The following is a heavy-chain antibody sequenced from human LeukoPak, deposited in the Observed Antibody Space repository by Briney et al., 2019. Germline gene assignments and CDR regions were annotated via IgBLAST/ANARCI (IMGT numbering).Heavy chain of an antibody. CDR1: GYTFTSHG. D-gene: IGHD3-3*01. J-gene: IGHJ4*02. CDR3: ARMATIFGVVRYYFDY. CDR2: ISAYNGNT. Sequence: ASVKVSCKASGYTFTSHGISWVRHAPGQGLEWMGWISAYNGNTKYAQKFQGRVTMTTDTSTSTAYMELKSLRSDDTAVYYCARMATIFGVVRYYFDYWGQGILVTVSS. V-gene: IGHV1-18*01.